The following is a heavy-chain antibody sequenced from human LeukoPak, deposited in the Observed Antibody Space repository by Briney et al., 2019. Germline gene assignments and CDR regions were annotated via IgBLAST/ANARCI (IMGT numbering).Heavy chain of an antibody. D-gene: IGHD2-2*01. Sequence: GGSLRLSCAASGFTFSSYSMSWVRQAPGKGLEWVSAISGSGGSTYYADSVKGRFTISRDNSKNTLYLQMNSLRAEDTAVYYCAKGPPSTYCSSTSCRNYDAFDIWGQGTMVTVSS. V-gene: IGHV3-23*01. CDR1: GFTFSSYS. CDR2: ISGSGGST. J-gene: IGHJ3*02. CDR3: AKGPPSTYCSSTSCRNYDAFDI.